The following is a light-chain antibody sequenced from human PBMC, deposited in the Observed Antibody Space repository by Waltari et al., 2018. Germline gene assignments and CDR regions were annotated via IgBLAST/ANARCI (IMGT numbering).Light chain of an antibody. Sequence: QSALTQPASMSGSPGQSITISCTGTSSDVGFYNYVSWYQQHPGKAPKLMLYDVSERPSGVSNRCSGSKSGNTASLTISGLQAEDEADYYCNSDTGSRSWVFGGGTKLTVL. V-gene: IGLV2-14*01. CDR2: DVS. CDR3: NSDTGSRSWV. J-gene: IGLJ3*02. CDR1: SSDVGFYNY.